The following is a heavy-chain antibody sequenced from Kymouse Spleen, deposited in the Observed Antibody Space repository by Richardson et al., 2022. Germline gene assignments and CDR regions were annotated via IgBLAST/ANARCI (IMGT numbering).Heavy chain of an antibody. V-gene: IGHV3-30*18. CDR2: ISYDGSNK. D-gene: IGHD1-26*01. J-gene: IGHJ6*02. CDR3: AKNQGATYYYYYGMDV. CDR1: GFTFSSYG. Sequence: QVQLVESGGGVVQPGRSLRLSCAASGFTFSSYGMHWVRQAPGKGLEWVAVISYDGSNKYYADSVKGRFTISRDNSKNTLYLQMNSLRAEDTAVYYCAKNQGATYYYYYGMDVWGQGTTVTVSS.